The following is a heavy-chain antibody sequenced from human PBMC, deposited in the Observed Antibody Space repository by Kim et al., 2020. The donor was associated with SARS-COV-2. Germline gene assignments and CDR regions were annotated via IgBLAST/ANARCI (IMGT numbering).Heavy chain of an antibody. CDR3: ARAAGLTYYYGMDV. Sequence: GGSLRLSCAASGFTFSSYSMNWVRQAPGKGLEWVSSISSSSSYIYYADSVKGRFTISRDNAKNSLYLQMNSLRAEDTAVYYCARAAGLTYYYGMDVWGQGTPVTVSS. D-gene: IGHD3-9*01. V-gene: IGHV3-21*01. CDR1: GFTFSSYS. CDR2: ISSSSSYI. J-gene: IGHJ6*02.